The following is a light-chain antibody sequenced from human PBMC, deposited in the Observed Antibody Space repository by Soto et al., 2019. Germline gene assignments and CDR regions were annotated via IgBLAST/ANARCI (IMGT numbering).Light chain of an antibody. CDR3: QQSYGTPMT. J-gene: IGKJ5*01. V-gene: IGKV1-39*01. CDR1: QSISSY. CDR2: AAS. Sequence: DIQMTQSPSSLSASVGDRVTITCRASQSISSYLNWYQQKPGKAPKLLIYAASSLQSGVPSRFSGGGSGTDFTLTISTLQPEDSATYYCQQSYGTPMTFGQGTRLEI.